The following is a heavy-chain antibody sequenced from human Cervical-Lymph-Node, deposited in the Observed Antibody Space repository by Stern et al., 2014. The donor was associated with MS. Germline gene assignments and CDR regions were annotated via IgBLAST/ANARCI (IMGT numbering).Heavy chain of an antibody. J-gene: IGHJ4*02. V-gene: IGHV3-21*01. D-gene: IGHD4-17*01. Sequence: EVQLVESGGGLVQPGESLRLSCDSSGFTFSHYSINWIRPAPGKGLEWILSIRNNSTHTSYADSVEGRFPISRDSTKDSFSLHMVSLRAEDTAVYYCARARVGDYARSPHLDSWGQGTLVTVSS. CDR2: IRNNSTHT. CDR3: ARARVGDYARSPHLDS. CDR1: GFTFSHYS.